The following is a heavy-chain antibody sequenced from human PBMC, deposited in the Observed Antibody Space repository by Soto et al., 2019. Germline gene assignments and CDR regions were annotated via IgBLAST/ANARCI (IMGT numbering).Heavy chain of an antibody. CDR1: GFTFRSYG. V-gene: IGHV3-30*18. Sequence: ESGGGVVQPGRSLRLSCAASGFTFRSYGMHWVRQAPGKGLEWVAVISYDGSNKYYADSVKGRFTISRDNSKNTLYLQMNSLRAEDTAVYYCAKYCTNGVCYDYWGQGTLVTVSS. CDR2: ISYDGSNK. D-gene: IGHD2-8*01. CDR3: AKYCTNGVCYDY. J-gene: IGHJ4*02.